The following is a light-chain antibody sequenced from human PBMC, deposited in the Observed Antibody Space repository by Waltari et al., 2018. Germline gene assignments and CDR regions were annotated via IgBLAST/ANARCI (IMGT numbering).Light chain of an antibody. CDR3: QQYYSTPGT. CDR2: WAS. J-gene: IGKJ3*01. V-gene: IGKV4-1*01. CDR1: QSVLYSSNNKNY. Sequence: DIVMTQSPDSLAVSLGARATINCKSSQSVLYSSNNKNYLAWYQQKPGQPPKLLIYWASTRESGVPDRFSGSGSGTDFTLTISSLQAEDVAVYYCQQYYSTPGTFGPGTKVDIK.